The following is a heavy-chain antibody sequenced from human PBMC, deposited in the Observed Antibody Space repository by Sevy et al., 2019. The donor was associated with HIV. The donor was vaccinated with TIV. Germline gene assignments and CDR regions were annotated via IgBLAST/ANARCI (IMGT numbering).Heavy chain of an antibody. V-gene: IGHV3-23*01. CDR2: ISGSGSRT. CDR3: GEGGGGHYDPDEIGYYFYYYNMDV. CDR1: GFSFDSYG. Sequence: GGSLRLSCAVSGFSFDSYGMTWVRQAPGKGLEWVSGISGSGSRTYYADSVKGRFIISRDNSKNTLDLQMNSLRSEDTAMYDWGEGGGGHYDPDEIGYYFYYYNMDVWGKGTTVTVSS. J-gene: IGHJ6*03. D-gene: IGHD3-22*01.